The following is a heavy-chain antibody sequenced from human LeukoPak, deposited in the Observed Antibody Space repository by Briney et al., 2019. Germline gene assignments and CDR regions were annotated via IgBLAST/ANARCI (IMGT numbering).Heavy chain of an antibody. D-gene: IGHD1-26*01. CDR2: INDNGGTT. J-gene: IGHJ4*02. V-gene: IGHV3-64D*06. CDR1: GFTFSSCG. Sequence: GGSLRLSGSASGFTFSSCGMHWVRQAPGKGLEYVSGINDNGGTTHYGDSVKGRLTISRDNSKNTLYLQMSSLRAEDTAVYYCVKDLSGTYSFDYWGQGTLVTVSS. CDR3: VKDLSGTYSFDY.